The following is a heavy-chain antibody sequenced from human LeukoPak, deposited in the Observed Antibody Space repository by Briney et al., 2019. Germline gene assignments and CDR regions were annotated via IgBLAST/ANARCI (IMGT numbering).Heavy chain of an antibody. CDR3: ARGYRGSSGYPYYFDY. CDR1: GFTFSSYS. D-gene: IGHD3-22*01. CDR2: ISSSSSYI. J-gene: IGHJ4*02. V-gene: IGHV3-21*01. Sequence: GGSLRLSCAASGFTFSSYSMNWVRQAPGKGLEWVSSISSSSSYIYYADSVKGRFTISRDNAKNSLYLQMNSPRAEDTAVYYCARGYRGSSGYPYYFDYWGQGTLVTVSS.